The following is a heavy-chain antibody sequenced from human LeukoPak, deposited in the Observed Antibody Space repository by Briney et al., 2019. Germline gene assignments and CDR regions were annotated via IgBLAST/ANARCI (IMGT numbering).Heavy chain of an antibody. J-gene: IGHJ3*02. D-gene: IGHD6-13*01. CDR1: GGSISSSSYY. V-gene: IGHV4-39*07. CDR3: ARSAIAAPDAFDI. Sequence: ETLSLTCTVSGGSISSSSYYWGWIRQPPGKGLEWIGSIYYSGSTYYNPSLKSRVTISVDTSKNQFSLKLSSVTAADTAVYYCARSAIAAPDAFDIWGQGTMVTVSS. CDR2: IYYSGST.